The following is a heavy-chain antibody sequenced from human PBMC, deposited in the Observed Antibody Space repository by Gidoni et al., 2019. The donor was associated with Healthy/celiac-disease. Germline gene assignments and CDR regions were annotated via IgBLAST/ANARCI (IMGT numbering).Heavy chain of an antibody. CDR2: ISYDGSNK. CDR1: GFTFSSYG. V-gene: IGHV3-30*18. D-gene: IGHD6-19*01. CDR3: ANEGYSSGWYYFDY. Sequence: QVQLVESGGGVVQPGRYLRLSCAASGFTFSSYGMHWVRQAPGKGLEWVAVISYDGSNKYYADSVKGRFTISRDNSKNTLYLQMNSLRAEDTAVYYCANEGYSSGWYYFDYWGQGTLVTVSS. J-gene: IGHJ4*02.